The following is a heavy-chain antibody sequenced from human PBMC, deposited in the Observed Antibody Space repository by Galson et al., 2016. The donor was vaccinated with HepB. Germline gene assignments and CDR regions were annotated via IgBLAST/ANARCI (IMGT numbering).Heavy chain of an antibody. CDR3: AKRHEYCPPVGCSVDY. Sequence: LRLSCAASGFTFSNRGMHWVRQAPGKGLEWVAADSMDGRRKFYADSVKGRFTISRDNSNNMLFLQMNSLRADDTAVYYCAKRHEYCPPVGCSVDYWGQGTLVSVSS. J-gene: IGHJ4*02. D-gene: IGHD2/OR15-2a*01. V-gene: IGHV3-30*18. CDR2: DSMDGRRK. CDR1: GFTFSNRG.